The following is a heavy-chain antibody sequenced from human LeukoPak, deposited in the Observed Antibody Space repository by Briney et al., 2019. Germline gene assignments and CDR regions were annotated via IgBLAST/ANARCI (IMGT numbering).Heavy chain of an antibody. CDR2: INHNGNVN. J-gene: IGHJ3*02. Sequence: PGGSLRLSCAASGFTFSSYWMNWARQAPGKGLEWVASINHNGNVNYYVDSAKGRFTISRDNAKNSLYLQMNSLRAEDTAVYYCARELYYYDSSGYPFDGFDIWGQGTMVTVSS. D-gene: IGHD3-22*01. CDR1: GFTFSSYW. CDR3: ARELYYYDSSGYPFDGFDI. V-gene: IGHV3-7*01.